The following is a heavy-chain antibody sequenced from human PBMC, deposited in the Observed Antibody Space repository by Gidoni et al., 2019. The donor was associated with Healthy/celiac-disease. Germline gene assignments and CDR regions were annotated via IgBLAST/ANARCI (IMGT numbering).Heavy chain of an antibody. V-gene: IGHV3-11*06. CDR1: GFPFSDYY. CDR2: ISSSSSYT. J-gene: IGHJ4*02. D-gene: IGHD6-13*01. Sequence: QVQLVESGGGLVKPGGSLRLSCAASGFPFSDYYMRWIRQAPGKGLEWVSYISSSSSYTNYADSVKGRFTISRDNAKNSLYLQMNSLRAEDTAVYYCAREKVGAAAGIDYWGQGTLVTVSS. CDR3: AREKVGAAAGIDY.